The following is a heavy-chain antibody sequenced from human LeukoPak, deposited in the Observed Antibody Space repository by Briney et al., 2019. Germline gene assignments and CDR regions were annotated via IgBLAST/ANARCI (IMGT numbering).Heavy chain of an antibody. CDR2: INHSGST. Sequence: SETLSLTCAVYGGSFSGYYWSWIRQPPGKGLEWIGEINHSGSTNYNPSLKSQVTISVDTSKNQFSLKLSSVTAADTAVYYCARGLGYSSSSDYWGQGTLVTVSS. D-gene: IGHD6-6*01. V-gene: IGHV4-34*01. CDR3: ARGLGYSSSSDY. J-gene: IGHJ4*02. CDR1: GGSFSGYY.